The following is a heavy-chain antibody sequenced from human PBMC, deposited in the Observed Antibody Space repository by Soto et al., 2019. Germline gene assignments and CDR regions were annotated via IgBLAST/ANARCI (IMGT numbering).Heavy chain of an antibody. V-gene: IGHV3-73*01. CDR1: GFTFSEST. CDR2: IRSKSNTYAT. CDR3: ARQWLLWGPFDV. D-gene: IGHD3-3*01. Sequence: EVQLVESGGGLVQPGGSLKLSCAASGFTFSESTMHWVRQAPGKGLEWVGRIRSKSNTYATAYAASVKGRFTISREDSKNTAYLQMNGLRSEDAGVYYCARQWLLWGPFDVWGQGIVVSVSS. J-gene: IGHJ4*02.